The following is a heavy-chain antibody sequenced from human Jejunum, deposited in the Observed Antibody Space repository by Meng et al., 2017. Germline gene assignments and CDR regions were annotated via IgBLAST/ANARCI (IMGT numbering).Heavy chain of an antibody. CDR2: IHYSRSP. CDR3: ARMIGSGPFDY. D-gene: IGHD6-19*01. CDR1: GDSVSTNYF. J-gene: IGHJ4*02. V-gene: IGHV4-61*01. Sequence: SETLSLTCTVSGDSVSTNYFWSWLRQSPGKGLALIGYIHYSRSPDYNPSLKSRVTISIDTSKNQFSLNLNSVTTTDTAVYYCARMIGSGPFDYWGQGTLVTVSS.